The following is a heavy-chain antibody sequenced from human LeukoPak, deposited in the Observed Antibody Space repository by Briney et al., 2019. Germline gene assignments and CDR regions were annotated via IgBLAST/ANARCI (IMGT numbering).Heavy chain of an antibody. Sequence: ASVKVSCKASGGTFSSYAISWVRQAPGQGLEWMGGIIPIFGTANYAQKFQGRVTITADESTSTAYMELSSLRSEDTAVYYCARESKGPLDYAKKGWFDPWGQGTLVTVSS. CDR1: GGTFSSYA. V-gene: IGHV1-69*13. D-gene: IGHD4-17*01. CDR3: ARESKGPLDYAKKGWFDP. CDR2: IIPIFGTA. J-gene: IGHJ5*02.